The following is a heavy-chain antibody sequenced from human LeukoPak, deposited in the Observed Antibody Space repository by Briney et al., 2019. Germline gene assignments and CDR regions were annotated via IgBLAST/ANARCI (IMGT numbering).Heavy chain of an antibody. Sequence: PGGSLRLSCAASGFTFSTYAIHWVRQAPGKGLEWVALIWYGRSNQYYANSVKGRFLISRDNSKNTLYLQMNNLRAEDTAVYYCARERPSPGGVTTIFDYWGQGTLVTVSS. CDR2: IWYGRSNQ. CDR1: GFTFSTYA. V-gene: IGHV3-33*01. CDR3: ARERPSPGGVTTIFDY. J-gene: IGHJ4*02. D-gene: IGHD3-16*01.